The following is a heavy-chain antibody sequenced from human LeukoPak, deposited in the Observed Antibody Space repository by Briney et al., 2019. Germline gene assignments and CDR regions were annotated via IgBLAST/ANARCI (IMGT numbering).Heavy chain of an antibody. J-gene: IGHJ4*02. V-gene: IGHV4-39*01. CDR1: GGSISSNGYY. CDR2: IYYSGSA. Sequence: SETLSLTCSVSGGSISSNGYYWGWIRQPPGKGLEWIGAIYYSGSAYYNPSLKSRVTISVDTSKNQFSLKVTSVTAADTAVYYCARAYGARPYYYFDYWGQGTLVTGSS. D-gene: IGHD4-17*01. CDR3: ARAYGARPYYYFDY.